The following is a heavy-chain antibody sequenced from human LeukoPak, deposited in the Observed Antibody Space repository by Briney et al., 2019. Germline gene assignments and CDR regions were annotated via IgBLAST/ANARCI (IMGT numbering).Heavy chain of an antibody. CDR2: ISGSGGST. CDR3: AKDTYYYDSSGYYYVNY. CDR1: GFTFSSYA. V-gene: IGHV3-23*01. D-gene: IGHD3-22*01. J-gene: IGHJ4*02. Sequence: HPGGSLRLSCAASGFTFSSYAMSWVRQAPGKGLEWVSAISGSGGSTYYADSVKGRFTISRDNSKNTLYLQMNSLRAEDTAVYYCAKDTYYYDSSGYYYVNYWGQGTLVTVSS.